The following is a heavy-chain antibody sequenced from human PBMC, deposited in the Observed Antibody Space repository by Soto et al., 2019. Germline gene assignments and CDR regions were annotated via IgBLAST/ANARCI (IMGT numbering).Heavy chain of an antibody. D-gene: IGHD3-22*01. Sequence: QVQLQESGPGLVKPSETLSLSCSISGGSFSNDYWTWIRQSPGKGLEWIGYIFHSGITDYNPSVKSRVTISIDKSRNPFSLTLTSVTAADTAVYYCARDRYFYDSRGYYRTLDSWGQGTLVTVSS. V-gene: IGHV4-59*01. CDR2: IFHSGIT. CDR1: GGSFSNDY. J-gene: IGHJ5*01. CDR3: ARDRYFYDSRGYYRTLDS.